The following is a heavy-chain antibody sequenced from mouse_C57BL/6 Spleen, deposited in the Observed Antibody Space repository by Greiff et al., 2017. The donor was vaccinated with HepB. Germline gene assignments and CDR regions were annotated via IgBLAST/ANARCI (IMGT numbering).Heavy chain of an antibody. CDR2: INPGSGGT. J-gene: IGHJ3*01. Sequence: VQLQQSGAELVRPGTSVKVSCKASGYAFTNYLIEWVKQRPGQGLEWIGVINPGSGGTNYNEKFKGKATLTADKSSSTAYMQLSSLTSEYSAVYFCARDYDRAWFAYWGQGTLVTVSA. CDR3: ARDYDRAWFAY. CDR1: GYAFTNYL. V-gene: IGHV1-54*01. D-gene: IGHD2-4*01.